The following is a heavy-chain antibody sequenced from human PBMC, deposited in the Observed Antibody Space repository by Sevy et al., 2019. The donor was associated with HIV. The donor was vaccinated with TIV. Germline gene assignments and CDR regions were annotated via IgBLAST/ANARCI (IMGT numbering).Heavy chain of an antibody. CDR1: GYTFTTFG. Sequence: ASVKVSCKPSGYTFTTFGINWVRQAPGQGLEWMAWINIYNGNTIYAQNLQGRVTPTRDTSTNTAYMELRSLTSDDTAVYYCARMRNLGEPSDPWGQGALVTVSS. J-gene: IGHJ5*02. CDR2: INIYNGNT. D-gene: IGHD3-16*01. CDR3: ARMRNLGEPSDP. V-gene: IGHV1-18*01.